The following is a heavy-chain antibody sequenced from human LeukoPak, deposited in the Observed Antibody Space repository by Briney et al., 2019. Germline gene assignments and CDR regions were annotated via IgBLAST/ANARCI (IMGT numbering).Heavy chain of an antibody. CDR1: GGSISSYY. D-gene: IGHD3-10*01. CDR3: ASGYYYGSGP. CDR2: IYYSGST. J-gene: IGHJ5*02. V-gene: IGHV4-59*01. Sequence: SETLSLTCTVSGGSISSYYWSWIRQPPGKGLEWIGYIYYSGSTNYNPSLESRVTISVDTSKNQFSLKLSSVTAADTAVYYCASGYYYGSGPWGQGTLVTVSS.